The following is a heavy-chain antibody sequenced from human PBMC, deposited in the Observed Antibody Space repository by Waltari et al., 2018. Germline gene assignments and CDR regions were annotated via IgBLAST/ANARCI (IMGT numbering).Heavy chain of an antibody. CDR1: GFIFSSFG. V-gene: IGHV3-30*18. D-gene: IGHD3-10*01. Sequence: QVQLVESGGGVVQPGRSLRLSCGASGFIFSSFGMHWVRQAPGKGLEWAAVISDDGSDKYYGDAVKGRFTISRDNSKNTLYLQRNSLRAEDTAVYYCAKDSVRGVSIDYYHGMDVWGQGTTVTVSS. CDR2: ISDDGSDK. J-gene: IGHJ6*02. CDR3: AKDSVRGVSIDYYHGMDV.